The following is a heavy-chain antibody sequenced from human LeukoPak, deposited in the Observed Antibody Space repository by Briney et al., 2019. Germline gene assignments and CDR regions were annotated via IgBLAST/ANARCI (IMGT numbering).Heavy chain of an antibody. V-gene: IGHV1-2*02. Sequence: GASVKVSCKASGYTFTGYYMHWVRQAPGQGLEWMGWINPNSGGTNYAQKFQGRVTMTRDTSISTAYMELSRLRSDDTAVYYCARRQRGYYYYYMDVWGKGTTVTVSS. CDR3: ARRQRGYYYYYMDV. D-gene: IGHD6-25*01. CDR1: GYTFTGYY. CDR2: INPNSGGT. J-gene: IGHJ6*03.